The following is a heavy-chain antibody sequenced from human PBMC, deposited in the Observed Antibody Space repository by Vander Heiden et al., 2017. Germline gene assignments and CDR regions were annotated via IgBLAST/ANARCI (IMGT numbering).Heavy chain of an antibody. CDR2: NSRSGSTI. J-gene: IGHJ4*02. D-gene: IGHD6-19*01. Sequence: QVPLVESGGGLVKPGGSLRLSCAASGFTFSDHYMSWIRQAPGKGLEWVSYNSRSGSTIHYADSVKGRFTITRDNAKNSLYLQMTSLRAEDTAVYYCARGGWYPEERTDYWGQGTLVTVSS. V-gene: IGHV3-11*01. CDR3: ARGGWYPEERTDY. CDR1: GFTFSDHY.